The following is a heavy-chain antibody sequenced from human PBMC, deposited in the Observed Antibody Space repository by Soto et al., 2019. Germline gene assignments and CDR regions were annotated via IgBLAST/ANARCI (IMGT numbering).Heavy chain of an antibody. J-gene: IGHJ5*02. V-gene: IGHV4-39*01. CDR1: GGSISRGTSH. D-gene: IGHD3-3*02. CDR3: ASPKIAFYNWFDP. CDR2: IYYSGST. Sequence: PSETLSLTCTVSGGSISRGTSHWGWLRQAPGKGLEWIGSIYYSGSTYYNPSLKSRVTISVDTSKNQFSLKLSSVTAADTAVYYCASPKIAFYNWFDPWGQGTLVTVS.